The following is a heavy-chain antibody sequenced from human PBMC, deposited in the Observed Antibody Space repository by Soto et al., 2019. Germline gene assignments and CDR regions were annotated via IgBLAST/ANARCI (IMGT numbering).Heavy chain of an antibody. CDR3: ARDRDSSYFPPPYYFDS. J-gene: IGHJ4*02. Sequence: QVHLVESGGGVVQPGRSLRLSCAASAFTFRRYTMHWVRQAPGKGLEWVATISYDGSKTNYADSVRGRFTISRDNSKSTLFLQMDSLRPEDTAVYSCARDRDSSYFPPPYYFDSWGQGTLVTVSS. CDR1: AFTFRRYT. V-gene: IGHV3-30*04. CDR2: ISYDGSKT. D-gene: IGHD4-4*01.